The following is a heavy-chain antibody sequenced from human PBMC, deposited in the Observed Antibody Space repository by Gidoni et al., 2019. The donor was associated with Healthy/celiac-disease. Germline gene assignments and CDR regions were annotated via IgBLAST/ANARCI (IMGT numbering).Heavy chain of an antibody. D-gene: IGHD2-2*01. CDR2: ISSSSSTI. CDR3: ASQTRYCSSTSCTNDY. V-gene: IGHV3-48*02. CDR1: GFTFSSDS. J-gene: IGHJ4*02. Sequence: EVQLVESGGGLVQPGGSLRLSCAASGFTFSSDSMNWVRQAPGKGLEWVSYISSSSSTIYYADSVKGRFTISRDNAKNSLYLQMNSLRDEDTAVYYCASQTRYCSSTSCTNDYWGQGTLVTVSS.